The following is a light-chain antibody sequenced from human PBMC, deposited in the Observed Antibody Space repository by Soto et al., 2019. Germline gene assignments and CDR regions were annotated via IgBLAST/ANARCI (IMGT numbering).Light chain of an antibody. CDR3: QKYNSAPWT. CDR1: QGISNY. CDR2: AAS. Sequence: DLQMTQSPSSLSASVGDRVTITCRASQGISNYLAWYQQKPGKVPKLLIYAASTLQSGVPSRFSGRGSGTDFTLTISSLQQEDVATYYCQKYNSAPWTFGQGTKVDIK. V-gene: IGKV1-27*01. J-gene: IGKJ1*01.